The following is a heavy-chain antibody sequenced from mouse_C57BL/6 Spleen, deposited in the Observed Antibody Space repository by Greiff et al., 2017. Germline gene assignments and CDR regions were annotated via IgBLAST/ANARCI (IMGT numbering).Heavy chain of an antibody. CDR1: GYSITSGYY. Sequence: EVQLQQSGPGLVKPSQSLSLTCSVTGYSITSGYYWNWIRQFPGNKLEWMGYISYDGSNNYNPSLKNRISITRDTSKNQFFLKLNSVTTEDTATYYCAREGIYDGRSYYFDYWGQGTTLTVSS. D-gene: IGHD2-3*01. V-gene: IGHV3-6*01. CDR2: ISYDGSN. CDR3: AREGIYDGRSYYFDY. J-gene: IGHJ2*01.